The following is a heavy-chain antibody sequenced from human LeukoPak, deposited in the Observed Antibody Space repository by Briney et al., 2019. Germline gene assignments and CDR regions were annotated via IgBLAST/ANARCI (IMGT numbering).Heavy chain of an antibody. J-gene: IGHJ4*02. CDR1: GFTFSSHS. V-gene: IGHV3-48*01. CDR3: AKESVKDSSGYYFDY. D-gene: IGHD3-22*01. Sequence: PGGSLRLSCAASGFTFSSHSMNWVRQAPGKGLEWVSYISSSSSTIYYADSVKGRFTISRDNATNTLYLQMNSLRAEDTAVYYCAKESVKDSSGYYFDYWGQGTLVTVSS. CDR2: ISSSSSTI.